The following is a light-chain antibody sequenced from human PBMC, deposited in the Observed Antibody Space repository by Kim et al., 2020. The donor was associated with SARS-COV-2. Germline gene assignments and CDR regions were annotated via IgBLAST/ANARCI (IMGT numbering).Light chain of an antibody. CDR2: DTS. CDR3: QQSYSTPPYS. Sequence: ASIGDRITSACRASHSVARYLNWYQQKPGKAPKLLIYDTSTLHSGVPSRFSGSGSGTDFTLTISGVQPDDFAIYFCQQSYSTPPYSFGQGTKLEI. J-gene: IGKJ2*03. CDR1: HSVARY. V-gene: IGKV1-39*01.